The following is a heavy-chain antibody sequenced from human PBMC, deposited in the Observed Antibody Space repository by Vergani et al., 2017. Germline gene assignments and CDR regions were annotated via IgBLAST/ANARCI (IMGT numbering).Heavy chain of an antibody. CDR1: GFTFSNAW. Sequence: EVQLVESGGGLVKPGGSLRLSCAASGFTFSNAWMSWVRQAPGKGLEWVGRIKSKTDGGTTDYAAPVKGRFTISRDDSKNTLYLQMNSLKTEDTAVYYCTTDIPYSGRSGRAYYYYCGMDVWGQGTTVTVSS. V-gene: IGHV3-15*01. CDR3: TTDIPYSGRSGRAYYYYCGMDV. D-gene: IGHD1-26*01. CDR2: IKSKTDGGTT. J-gene: IGHJ6*02.